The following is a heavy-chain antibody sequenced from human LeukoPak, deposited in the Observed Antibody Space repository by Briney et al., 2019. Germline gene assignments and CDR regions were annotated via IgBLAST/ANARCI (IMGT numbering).Heavy chain of an antibody. CDR3: ATAGACTNGVCYYYYGMDV. J-gene: IGHJ6*02. Sequence: PGVSLRLSCAASGFTFSSYAMHWVRQAPGKGLEWVAVISYDGSNKYYADSVKGRFTISRDNSKNTLYLQMNSLRAEDTAVYYCATAGACTNGVCYYYYGMDVWGQGTTVTVSS. CDR2: ISYDGSNK. CDR1: GFTFSSYA. D-gene: IGHD2-8*01. V-gene: IGHV3-30-3*01.